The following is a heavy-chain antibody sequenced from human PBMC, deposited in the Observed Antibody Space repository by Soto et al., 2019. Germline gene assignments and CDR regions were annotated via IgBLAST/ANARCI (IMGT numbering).Heavy chain of an antibody. CDR3: ARDGRASRGYSSSWYYYY. D-gene: IGHD6-13*01. CDR1: GYTFTGYC. Sequence: ASVKVSCKASGYTFTGYCMHWVRQAPGQGLEWMGWINPNSGGTNYAQKFQGRVTMTRDTSISTAYMELSRLRSDDTAVYYCARDGRASRGYSSSWYYYYWGQGTLVTVSS. V-gene: IGHV1-2*02. J-gene: IGHJ4*02. CDR2: INPNSGGT.